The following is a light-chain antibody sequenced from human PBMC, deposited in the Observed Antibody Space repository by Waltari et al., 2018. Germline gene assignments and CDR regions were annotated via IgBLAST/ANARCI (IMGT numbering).Light chain of an antibody. Sequence: EIVMTQSPAVLSVSPGQRATLSCRASETVTSHLAWYQQKPGQAPRPLIYAVSTRAAGTPARFSGRGSETEFTLTVTSLQSEDCAVYYCQQYYEWQTFGPGTKVEIK. CDR2: AVS. J-gene: IGKJ1*01. CDR1: ETVTSH. V-gene: IGKV3D-15*01. CDR3: QQYYEWQT.